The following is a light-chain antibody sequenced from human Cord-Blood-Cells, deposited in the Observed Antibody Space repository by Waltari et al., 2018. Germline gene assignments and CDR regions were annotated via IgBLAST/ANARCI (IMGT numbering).Light chain of an antibody. CDR2: WAS. J-gene: IGKJ2*01. Sequence: DIVMTQSQTSLAVSLGGRATINCKSSKIVLYSTNNKNYLPWYQQKPGQPPKLFIYWASTRESGVPDRFSGSGSGTDFTLTISSLQAEDVAVYDCQQYYSTPPTFGQGTKLEIK. V-gene: IGKV4-1*01. CDR3: QQYYSTPPT. CDR1: KIVLYSTNNKNY.